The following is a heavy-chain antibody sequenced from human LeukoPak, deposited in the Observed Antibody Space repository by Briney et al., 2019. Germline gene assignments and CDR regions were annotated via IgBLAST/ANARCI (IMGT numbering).Heavy chain of an antibody. CDR3: ARAEVVGAHLRSGYFQH. V-gene: IGHV4-4*02. CDR2: IYHSGST. Sequence: SETLSLTCAVSGGSISSSNWWSWVRQPPGKGLEWIGEIYHSGSTNYNPSLKSRVTISVDKSKNQFSLNVSSVTAADTAVYYCARAEVVGAHLRSGYFQHWGQGTLVTVSS. D-gene: IGHD1-26*01. J-gene: IGHJ1*01. CDR1: GGSISSSNW.